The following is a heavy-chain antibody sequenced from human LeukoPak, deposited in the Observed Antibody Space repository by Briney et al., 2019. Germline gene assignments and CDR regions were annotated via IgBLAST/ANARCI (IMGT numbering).Heavy chain of an antibody. J-gene: IGHJ5*02. CDR3: ARNGERITMGRGVSRAGWFDP. V-gene: IGHV4-4*02. Sequence: SGTLSLTCAASGGSISSSNWWSWVRQPPGKGLEWIGEIYHSGSTNYNPSLKSRVTISVDKSKNQFSLKLSSVTAADTAVYYCARNGERITMGRGVSRAGWFDPWGQGTLVTVSS. CDR2: IYHSGST. D-gene: IGHD3-10*01. CDR1: GGSISSSNW.